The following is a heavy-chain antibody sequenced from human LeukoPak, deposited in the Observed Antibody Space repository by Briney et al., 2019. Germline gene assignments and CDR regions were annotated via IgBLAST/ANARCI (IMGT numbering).Heavy chain of an antibody. CDR2: IWYDGSNK. D-gene: IGHD1-26*01. J-gene: IGHJ6*02. V-gene: IGHV3-33*01. CDR3: ARGSDSRVYYYGMDV. CDR1: GFTFSNYG. Sequence: GSLRLSCAASGFTFSNYGMHWVRQAPGKGLEWVAVIWYDGSNKYYADSVKGRFTISRDNSKNTLYLQMNSLRAEDTAVYYCARGSDSRVYYYGMDVWGQGTTVTVSS.